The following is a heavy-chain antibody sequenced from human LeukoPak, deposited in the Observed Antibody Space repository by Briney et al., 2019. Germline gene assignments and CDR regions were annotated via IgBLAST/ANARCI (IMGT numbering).Heavy chain of an antibody. J-gene: IGHJ5*02. V-gene: IGHV1-46*01. CDR1: GGTFSSYA. CDR2: INPSGGST. Sequence: ASVKVSCKASGGTFSSYAISWVRQAPGQGLEWMGIINPSGGSTSYAQKFQGRVTMTRDTSTSTVYMELSSLRSEDTAVYYCARGQHYYDSSGYPGGNWFDPWGQGTLVTVSS. CDR3: ARGQHYYDSSGYPGGNWFDP. D-gene: IGHD3-22*01.